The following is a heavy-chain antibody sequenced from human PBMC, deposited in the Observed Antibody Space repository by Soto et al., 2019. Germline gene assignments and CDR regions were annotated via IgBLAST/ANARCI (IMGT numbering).Heavy chain of an antibody. Sequence: EVQLVESGGGLVQPWGSLSLSCAASGLTLSSYSRHWVRQAPGKGLEWVSYIRGSGGAIYYADSVKGRFSISRDNAKNSLSVQMNSLRDEDTAVYFCARETGLRSSGWSYYFDFWGQGTRVTVSS. J-gene: IGHJ4*02. V-gene: IGHV3-48*02. CDR3: ARETGLRSSGWSYYFDF. D-gene: IGHD6-19*01. CDR2: IRGSGGAI. CDR1: GLTLSSYS.